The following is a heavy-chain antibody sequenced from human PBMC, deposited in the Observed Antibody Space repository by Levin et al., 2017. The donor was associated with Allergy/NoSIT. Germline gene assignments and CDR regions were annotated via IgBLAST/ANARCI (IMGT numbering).Heavy chain of an antibody. Sequence: PSETLSLTCTVSGGSISSYYWSWIRQPPGKGLEWIGYIYYSGSTNYNPSLKSRVTISVDTSKNQFSLKLSSVTAADTAVYYCARDSGYSSSSGLHYWGQGTLVTVSS. V-gene: IGHV4-59*01. CDR3: ARDSGYSSSSGLHY. CDR1: GGSISSYY. J-gene: IGHJ4*02. CDR2: IYYSGST. D-gene: IGHD6-6*01.